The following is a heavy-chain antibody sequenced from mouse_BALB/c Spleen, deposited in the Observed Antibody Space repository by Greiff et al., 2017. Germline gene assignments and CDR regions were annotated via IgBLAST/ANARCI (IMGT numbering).Heavy chain of an antibody. CDR1: GYTFTSYT. Sequence: VQLQESAAELARPGASVKMSCKASGYTFTSYTMHWVKQRPGQGLEWIGYINPSSGYTEYNQKFKDKTTLTADKSSSTAYMQLSSLTSEDSAVYDCAGSSYGFAYWGQGTLVTVSA. D-gene: IGHD1-1*01. CDR2: INPSSGYT. V-gene: IGHV1-4*02. J-gene: IGHJ3*01. CDR3: AGSSYGFAY.